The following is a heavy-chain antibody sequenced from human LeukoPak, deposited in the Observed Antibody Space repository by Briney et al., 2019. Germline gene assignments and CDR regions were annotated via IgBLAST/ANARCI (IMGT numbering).Heavy chain of an antibody. D-gene: IGHD2-21*02. CDR2: INDDGGSP. J-gene: IGHJ4*02. CDR1: GFTFSTYW. CDR3: AAELLYCGGDCYSIP. V-gene: IGHV3-74*01. Sequence: GGSLRLSCAASGFTFSTYWMHWVRQAPGKGLAWVSRINDDGGSPIYVDSVKGRFTISRDNAKNTLYLQMNSLRVEDTAVYYCAAELLYCGGDCYSIPWGQGTRVTVSA.